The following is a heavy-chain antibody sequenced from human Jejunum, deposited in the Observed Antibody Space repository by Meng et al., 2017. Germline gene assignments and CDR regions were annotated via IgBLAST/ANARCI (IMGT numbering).Heavy chain of an antibody. CDR2: IHPSGST. CDR3: TRGTDRAKSGDY. Sequence: QVRLIQCGSGLLKPSAILSLTCAVYGWSSSGFYLSWIRQPPGKGLEWIGEIHPSGSTDYNPSLKSRLTISLDTSKNQFSLSLNSATAADTGIYYCTRGTDRAKSGDYWGQGTLVTVSS. V-gene: IGHV4-34*01. J-gene: IGHJ4*02. CDR1: GWSSSGFY. D-gene: IGHD1-14*01.